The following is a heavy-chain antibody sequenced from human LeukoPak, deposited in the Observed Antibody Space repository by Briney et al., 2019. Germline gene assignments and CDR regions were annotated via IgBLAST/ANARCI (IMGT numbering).Heavy chain of an antibody. J-gene: IGHJ4*02. CDR3: ARDLSFSPDH. Sequence: GCSLRLSCAGSGFTLSSSWMHWVRQAPGKGPVWVAHVSPDGNLANYADSVNGRFTISRDNAKNTLFLQMNSLRAEDTAVYYCARDLSFSPDHWGEGTLVTVSS. V-gene: IGHV3-74*01. CDR1: GFTLSSSW. CDR2: VSPDGNLA.